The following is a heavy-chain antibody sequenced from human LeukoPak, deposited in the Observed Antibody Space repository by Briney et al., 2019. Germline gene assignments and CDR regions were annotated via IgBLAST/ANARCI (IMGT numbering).Heavy chain of an antibody. CDR1: GFTFSSYA. D-gene: IGHD6-19*01. CDR3: AKAEVLIAVAGGYYSYYGMDV. V-gene: IGHV3-23*01. Sequence: PGGSLRLSCAASGFTFSSYAMSWVRQAPGKGLEWVSAISGSGGSTYYADSVKGRFNISRDNSKNTLYLQMDSLRAEDTAVYYCAKAEVLIAVAGGYYSYYGMDVWGQGTTVTVSS. J-gene: IGHJ6*02. CDR2: ISGSGGST.